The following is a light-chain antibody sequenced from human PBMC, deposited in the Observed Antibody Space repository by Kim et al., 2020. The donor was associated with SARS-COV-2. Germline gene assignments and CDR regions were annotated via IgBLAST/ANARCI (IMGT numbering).Light chain of an antibody. CDR3: QVWDSSSDHVV. CDR1: NIGTKS. CDR2: YDT. V-gene: IGLV3-21*04. Sequence: PGKTAKITWWGNNIGTKSVHWYQQKPGQAPVLVIYYDTDRPSGIPDRFSGANSGNTATLTITRVEDGDEADYYCQVWDSSSDHVVFGGETQLTVL. J-gene: IGLJ2*01.